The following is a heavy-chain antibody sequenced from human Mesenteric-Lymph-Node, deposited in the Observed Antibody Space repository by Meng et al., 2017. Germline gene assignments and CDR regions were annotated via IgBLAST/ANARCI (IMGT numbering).Heavy chain of an antibody. CDR2: MYYSGST. Sequence: GSLRLSCSVSGGSISSYYWSWIRQPPGKGLEWIGNMYYSGSTNHNPSLKSRVTISVDTSKNQFSLKLSSVTAADTAVYYCARDYCSGGSCYSGEVNWFDPWGQGTLVTVSS. CDR1: GGSISSYY. V-gene: IGHV4-59*01. CDR3: ARDYCSGGSCYSGEVNWFDP. J-gene: IGHJ5*02. D-gene: IGHD2-15*01.